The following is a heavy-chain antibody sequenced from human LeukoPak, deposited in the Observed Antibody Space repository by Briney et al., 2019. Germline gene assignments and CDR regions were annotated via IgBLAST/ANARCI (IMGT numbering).Heavy chain of an antibody. Sequence: ASVKVSCKASGYTFTSYYIHWVRQAPGQGLEWMGIINPSGGSTSYAQKFQGRVTMTRDTSTSTVYMGLSSLRSEDTAVYYCARGPKMTMLVDGAFDIWGQGTMVTVSS. D-gene: IGHD3-22*01. J-gene: IGHJ3*02. CDR3: ARGPKMTMLVDGAFDI. V-gene: IGHV1-46*01. CDR1: GYTFTSYY. CDR2: INPSGGST.